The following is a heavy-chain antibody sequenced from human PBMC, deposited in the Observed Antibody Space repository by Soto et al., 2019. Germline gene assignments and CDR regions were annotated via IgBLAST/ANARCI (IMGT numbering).Heavy chain of an antibody. J-gene: IGHJ6*03. CDR3: ARDEELLGFYYYMDV. D-gene: IGHD1-26*01. Sequence: ASVKVSCKASGYTFTSYYMHWVRQAPGQGLEWMGIINPSGGSTSYAQKFQGRVTMTRDTSTSTVYMELSSLRSEDTAVYYCARDEELLGFYYYMDVWGKGTTVTVSS. V-gene: IGHV1-46*01. CDR2: INPSGGST. CDR1: GYTFTSYY.